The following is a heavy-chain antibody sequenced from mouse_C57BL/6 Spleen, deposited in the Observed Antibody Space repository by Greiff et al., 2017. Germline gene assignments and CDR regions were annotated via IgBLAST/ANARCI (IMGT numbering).Heavy chain of an antibody. CDR1: GYTFTSYW. V-gene: IGHV1-55*01. D-gene: IGHD2-3*01. CDR2: IYPGSGST. J-gene: IGHJ4*01. Sequence: QVQLQQPGAELVKPGASVKMSCKASGYTFTSYWITWVKQRPGQGLEWIGDIYPGSGSTNYNEKFKSKATLTVDTSSSTAYMQLSSLTSEDSAVYYCARRGYYKDYYAMDYWGQGTSVTVSS. CDR3: ARRGYYKDYYAMDY.